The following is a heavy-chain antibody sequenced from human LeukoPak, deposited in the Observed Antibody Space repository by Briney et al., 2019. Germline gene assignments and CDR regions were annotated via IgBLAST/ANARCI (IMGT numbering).Heavy chain of an antibody. V-gene: IGHV4-59*01. CDR1: GASISSYY. Sequence: PSETLSLTCTVSGASISSYYWSWIRQPPGKGLEWIGYIYYSRSTNYNPSLKSRVTISVETSTNQFSLKLSSVTAADTAVYYCARSYYDFWSDYSLAYWGQGTLVTVSS. D-gene: IGHD3-3*01. CDR3: ARSYYDFWSDYSLAY. CDR2: IYYSRST. J-gene: IGHJ4*02.